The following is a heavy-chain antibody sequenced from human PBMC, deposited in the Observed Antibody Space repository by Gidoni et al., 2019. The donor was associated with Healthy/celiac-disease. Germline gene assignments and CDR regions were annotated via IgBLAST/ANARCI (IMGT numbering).Heavy chain of an antibody. D-gene: IGHD3-22*01. CDR2: ISYDGSNK. J-gene: IGHJ6*02. Sequence: LEWVAVISYDGSNKYYADSVKGRFTISRDNSKNTLYLQMNSLRAEDTAVYYCAVLGGYYYDSSGQGADYYYYYGMDVWGQGTTVTVSS. CDR3: AVLGGYYYDSSGQGADYYYYYGMDV. V-gene: IGHV3-30-3*01.